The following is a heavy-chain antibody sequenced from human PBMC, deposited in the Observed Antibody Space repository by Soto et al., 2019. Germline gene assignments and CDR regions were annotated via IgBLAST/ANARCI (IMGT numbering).Heavy chain of an antibody. V-gene: IGHV3-21*06. D-gene: IGHD3-10*01. CDR2: ISSGSNYT. Sequence: EVQLVESGGGLVKPGGSLRLSCVVSGFTFSSYSMNWVRQAPGKGLEWVSSISSGSNYTYYADSVKGRFTISRDNAKNSVYLQMNSLRAEDTALYYCARDFKESQYYYSCVDGWGKGTTVTVSS. CDR1: GFTFSSYS. J-gene: IGHJ6*03. CDR3: ARDFKESQYYYSCVDG.